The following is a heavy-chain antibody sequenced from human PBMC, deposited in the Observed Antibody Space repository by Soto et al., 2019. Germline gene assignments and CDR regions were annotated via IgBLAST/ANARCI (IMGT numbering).Heavy chain of an antibody. J-gene: IGHJ3*02. Sequence: ASVKVSCKASGYTFTGYYMHWVRQAPGQGLEWMGWINPNSGGTNYAQKFQGWVTMTRDTSISTAYMELSRLRSDDTAVYYCARERHSSYFAAFDIWGQGTMVTVSS. D-gene: IGHD6-19*01. CDR2: INPNSGGT. CDR1: GYTFTGYY. CDR3: ARERHSSYFAAFDI. V-gene: IGHV1-2*04.